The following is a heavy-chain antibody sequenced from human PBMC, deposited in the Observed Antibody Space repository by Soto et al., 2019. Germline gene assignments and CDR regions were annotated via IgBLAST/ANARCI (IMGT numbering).Heavy chain of an antibody. CDR1: GGSISSYY. CDR3: ARDRTGTQTERYYYYGMDV. D-gene: IGHD1-1*01. V-gene: IGHV4-59*01. J-gene: IGHJ6*02. CDR2: IYYSGST. Sequence: SETLSLTCTVSGGSISSYYWSWIRQPPGKGLEWIGYIYYSGSTNYNPSLKSRVTISVDTSKNQFSLKLSSVTAADTAVYYCARDRTGTQTERYYYYGMDVWGQGTTVTVSS.